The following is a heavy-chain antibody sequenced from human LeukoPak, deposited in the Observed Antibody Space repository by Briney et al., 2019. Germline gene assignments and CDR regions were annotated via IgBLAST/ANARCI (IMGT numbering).Heavy chain of an antibody. D-gene: IGHD1-26*01. CDR1: GGSISSGGYY. CDR2: IYHSGST. CDR3: ARVPFLVGANAHFDY. V-gene: IGHV4-30-2*01. J-gene: IGHJ4*02. Sequence: SQTLSLTCTVSGGSISSGGYYWSWIRQPPGKGLEWIGYIYHSGSTYYDPSLKSRVTISVDRSKNQFSLKLTSVTAADTAVYYCARVPFLVGANAHFDYWGQGTLVTVSS.